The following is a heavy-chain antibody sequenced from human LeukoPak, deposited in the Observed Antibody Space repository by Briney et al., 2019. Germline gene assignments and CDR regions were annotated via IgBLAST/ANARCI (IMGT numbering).Heavy chain of an antibody. CDR3: AKDGTTVTTVMSGY. D-gene: IGHD4-17*01. J-gene: IGHJ4*02. Sequence: GGSLRLSCAASGFTFSSYAMSWVRQAPGKGLEWASAISGSGGSTYYADSVKGRFTISRDNSKNTLYLQMNSLRAEDTAVYYCAKDGTTVTTVMSGYWGQGTLVTVSS. CDR2: ISGSGGST. CDR1: GFTFSSYA. V-gene: IGHV3-23*01.